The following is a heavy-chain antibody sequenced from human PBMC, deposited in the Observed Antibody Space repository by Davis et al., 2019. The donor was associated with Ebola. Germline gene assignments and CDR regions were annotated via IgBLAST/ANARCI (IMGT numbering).Heavy chain of an antibody. D-gene: IGHD3-10*01. J-gene: IGHJ4*02. CDR2: ISGNGVST. Sequence: PGGSLRLSCAASGFTFSTYAMNWVRQAPGKGLEWVSAISGNGVSTYFADSVKGRFTISRDNSKSTLYLQMNSLRVEDSAVYYCASETADYYGSGTGGYWGQGTLVTVSS. CDR3: ASETADYYGSGTGGY. V-gene: IGHV3-23*01. CDR1: GFTFSTYA.